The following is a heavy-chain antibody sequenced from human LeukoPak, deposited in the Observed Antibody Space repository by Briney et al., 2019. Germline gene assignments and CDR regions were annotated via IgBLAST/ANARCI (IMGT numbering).Heavy chain of an antibody. CDR1: GFTFSNAW. CDR3: TTTPVVVVVPAPD. J-gene: IGHJ4*02. D-gene: IGHD2-2*01. V-gene: IGHV3-15*01. Sequence: GGSLRLSCAASGFTFSNAWLSWARQAPGKGREGVGRIKSKTDGGTTDYAAPVKGRFTISRDDSKNTLYLQMNSLKTEDTAVYYCTTTPVVVVVPAPDWGQGTLVTVSS. CDR2: IKSKTDGGTT.